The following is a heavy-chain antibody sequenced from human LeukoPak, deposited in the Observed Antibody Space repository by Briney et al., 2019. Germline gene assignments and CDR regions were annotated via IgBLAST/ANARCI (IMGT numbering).Heavy chain of an antibody. CDR1: SGSISTSNYY. CDR3: ARIGLRGVIISRPLDY. CDR2: IFYSGST. D-gene: IGHD3-16*02. J-gene: IGHJ4*02. V-gene: IGHV4-39*07. Sequence: PSETLSLTCTVSSGSISTSNYYWGWVRQPPGKALEWIGNIFYSGSTYYSPSLKSRVTISLDTSRNQFSLKLNSVTPEDTAVYYCARIGLRGVIISRPLDYWGQGTLVTVSS.